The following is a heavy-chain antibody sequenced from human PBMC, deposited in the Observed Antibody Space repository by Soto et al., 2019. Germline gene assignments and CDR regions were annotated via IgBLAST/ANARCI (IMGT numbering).Heavy chain of an antibody. Sequence: QLQLQESGPGLVKPSETLSLTCTVSGGSISSSSYYWGWIRQPPGKGLEWIGSIYYSGSTYYNPSLKSRVTISVDTSKSQFSLKLSSVTAADTAVYYCARLSYGGNAYFDYWGQGTLVTVSS. V-gene: IGHV4-39*01. CDR2: IYYSGST. J-gene: IGHJ4*02. D-gene: IGHD4-17*01. CDR1: GGSISSSSYY. CDR3: ARLSYGGNAYFDY.